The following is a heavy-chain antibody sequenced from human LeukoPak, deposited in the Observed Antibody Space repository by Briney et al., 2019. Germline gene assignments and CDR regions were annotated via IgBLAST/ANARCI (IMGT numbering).Heavy chain of an antibody. J-gene: IGHJ4*02. V-gene: IGHV4-38-2*02. CDR3: ARVPTVTFFDY. Sequence: SETLSLTCTVSGYSISSGYYWGWIRQPPGKGLEWIGSIYLSGSTYYNPSLKSRVTISVDTSKNQFSLKLSSVTAADTALYYCARVPTVTFFDYWGQGTLVTVSS. CDR1: GYSISSGYY. D-gene: IGHD4-17*01. CDR2: IYLSGST.